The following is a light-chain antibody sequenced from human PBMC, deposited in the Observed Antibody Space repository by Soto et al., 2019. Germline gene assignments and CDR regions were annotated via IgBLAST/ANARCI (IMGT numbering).Light chain of an antibody. CDR3: AAWDDSLNAWV. V-gene: IGLV1-44*01. Sequence: QSVLTQAPSASGTPGQRVTISCSGSSSNIGSNTVNWYQQLPGTAPKLLIYRNNQRPSGVPDRFSGSKSGTSASLASGGLQSEDEADYYCAAWDDSLNAWVFGGGTQLTVL. CDR2: RNN. J-gene: IGLJ3*02. CDR1: SSNIGSNT.